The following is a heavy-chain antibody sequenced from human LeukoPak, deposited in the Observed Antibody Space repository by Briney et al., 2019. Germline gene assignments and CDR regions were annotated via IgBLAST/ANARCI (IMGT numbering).Heavy chain of an antibody. CDR3: ARRSGLDY. CDR1: GFTFNTYW. D-gene: IGHD6-19*01. V-gene: IGHV3-7*01. CDR2: IKQDGSEI. J-gene: IGHJ4*02. Sequence: QTGGSLRLSCAASGFTFNTYWMSWVRQAPGKGLEWVANIKQDGSEIYYVDSVKGRFTISRDNAKNSLYLQMNSLRAEDTAVYYCARRSGLDYWGQGTLVTVSS.